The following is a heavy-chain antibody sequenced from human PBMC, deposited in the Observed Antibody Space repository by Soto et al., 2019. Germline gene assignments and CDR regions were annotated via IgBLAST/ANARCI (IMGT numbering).Heavy chain of an antibody. D-gene: IGHD2-21*01. V-gene: IGHV4-31*03. J-gene: IGHJ5*02. CDR3: ARLRIATNNYKWFDP. CDR1: GVALNSGNYY. CDR2: IYVTGAV. Sequence: SETLSLTCSVSGVALNSGNYYWSWIRQVPGKGLEWIGHIYVTGAVDYNPSLRDRITISQDTSERQFSLNLRLVTAADTAVYYCARLRIATNNYKWFDPWGQGTLVTVSS.